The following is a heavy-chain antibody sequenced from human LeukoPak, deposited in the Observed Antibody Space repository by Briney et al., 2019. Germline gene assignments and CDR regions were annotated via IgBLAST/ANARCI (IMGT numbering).Heavy chain of an antibody. CDR2: ISPNGGDS. CDR1: EHTFNGYY. CDR3: ARGKKTIARPNYFFFMDV. Sequence: GASVNVSCKASEHTFNGYYIQWVRQAPGQGLEWLGWISPNGGDSDYAQKFQGRVTMTRDTSISTAYMELRTLRSDDTAVYYCARGKKTIARPNYFFFMDVWGKGTTVTVSS. D-gene: IGHD6-6*01. J-gene: IGHJ6*03. V-gene: IGHV1-2*02.